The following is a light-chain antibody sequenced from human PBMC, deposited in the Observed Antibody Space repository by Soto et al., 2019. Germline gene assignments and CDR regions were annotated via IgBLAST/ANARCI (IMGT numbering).Light chain of an antibody. V-gene: IGKV1-5*03. CDR2: KAS. Sequence: DIQMTESPSTLSGSVGDRVSITCRASQTISSWLAWYQQKPGKAPKLLIYKASTLKSGVPSRFSGSGSGTEFTLTISSLQPDDFAVYYCQQRSNWPPITFGQGTRLEI. J-gene: IGKJ5*01. CDR3: QQRSNWPPIT. CDR1: QTISSW.